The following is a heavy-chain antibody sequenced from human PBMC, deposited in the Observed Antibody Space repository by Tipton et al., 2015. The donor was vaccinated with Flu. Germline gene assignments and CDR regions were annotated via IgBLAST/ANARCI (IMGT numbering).Heavy chain of an antibody. Sequence: TLSLTCTVSGGSITTYYWTWFSQPPGKGLEWIGHIHSGGSTKYNPSLKSRVTVSGDTSKNQFSLKLSSVTAADTAVYFCAMDIAAPSTFDYWGQGTLVTVSP. V-gene: IGHV4-59*01. CDR1: GGSITTYY. CDR3: AMDIAAPSTFDY. D-gene: IGHD6-13*01. CDR2: IHSGGST. J-gene: IGHJ4*02.